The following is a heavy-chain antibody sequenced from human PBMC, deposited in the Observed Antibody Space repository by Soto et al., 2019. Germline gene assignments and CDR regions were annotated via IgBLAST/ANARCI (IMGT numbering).Heavy chain of an antibody. CDR2: IYPGDSDT. V-gene: IGHV5-51*01. D-gene: IGHD4-17*01. CDR3: ASQMETTVPGSDALDI. Sequence: PGESLKISCKGSGYSFTSYWIGWVRQMPGKGLEWMGIIYPGDSDTRYSPSFQGQVTISADKSISTAYLQWSSLKASDTAMYYCASQMETTVPGSDALDIWGQGTMVTVSS. J-gene: IGHJ3*02. CDR1: GYSFTSYW.